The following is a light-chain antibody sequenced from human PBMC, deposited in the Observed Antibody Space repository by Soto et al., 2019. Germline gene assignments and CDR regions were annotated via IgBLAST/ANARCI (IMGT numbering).Light chain of an antibody. J-gene: IGLJ1*01. CDR1: SSDVGAYKY. Sequence: QSALTQPASVSGSPGQSITISCTGTSSDVGAYKYVSWYQQHPGKAPKLIIYGVSNRPSGVSNCFSGSKSGNTAFLTISGLQPEDEADYYCSSFTGTTTLDVFGTGTKVTVL. CDR2: GVS. V-gene: IGLV2-14*03. CDR3: SSFTGTTTLDV.